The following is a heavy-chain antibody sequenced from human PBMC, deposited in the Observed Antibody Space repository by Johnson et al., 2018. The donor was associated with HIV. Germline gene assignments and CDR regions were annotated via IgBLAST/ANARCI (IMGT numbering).Heavy chain of an antibody. CDR2: ISSSGGST. CDR3: AKDLFYGSGSWGAFDI. D-gene: IGHD3-10*01. J-gene: IGHJ3*02. Sequence: QVQLVESGGGLVKPGGSLRFSCAASGFTFSDYYMTWIRQAPGKGLEWVSYISSSGGSTYYADSVKGRFTISRDNSKNTLYLQMNSLRAEDTAVYYCAKDLFYGSGSWGAFDIWGQGTMVTVSS. V-gene: IGHV3-11*04. CDR1: GFTFSDYY.